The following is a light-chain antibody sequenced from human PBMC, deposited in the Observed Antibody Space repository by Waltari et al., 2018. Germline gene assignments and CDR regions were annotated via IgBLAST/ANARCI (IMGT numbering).Light chain of an antibody. J-gene: IGKJ2*01. CDR3: QQYXHWPXYT. CDR2: GXS. CDR1: QNVGSN. Sequence: EXMMTQSPATXXXSPGXRATLXCRASQNVGSNLAWYQQKRGQAPRPLIYGXSTRATGIXPRXSGXXSGTEFTLXIXNIQSXDXAXYCCQQYXHWPXYTXXXXTKLEIK. V-gene: IGKV3-15*01.